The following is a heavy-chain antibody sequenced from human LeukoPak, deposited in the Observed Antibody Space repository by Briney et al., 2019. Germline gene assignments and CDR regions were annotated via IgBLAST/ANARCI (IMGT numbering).Heavy chain of an antibody. D-gene: IGHD1-26*01. CDR1: GVTLGTHA. Sequence: GGSLRLSCSASGVTLGTHAMSWVRQAPGKGLEWVAIIWYDGSNKYYTDSAKGRFTISRDNSKNTLFLQMNSLRVEDTAVYYCVRHTGSFPLGGMDVWGQGTTVTVSS. CDR3: VRHTGSFPLGGMDV. V-gene: IGHV3-33*02. J-gene: IGHJ6*02. CDR2: IWYDGSNK.